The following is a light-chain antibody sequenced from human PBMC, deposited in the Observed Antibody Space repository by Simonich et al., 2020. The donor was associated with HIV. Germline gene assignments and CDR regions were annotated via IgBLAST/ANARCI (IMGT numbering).Light chain of an antibody. CDR2: WAS. CDR1: QSVLYSSNNKNY. J-gene: IGKJ5*01. V-gene: IGKV4-1*01. CDR3: QQYYNTPVT. Sequence: DIVMTQSPDSLAVSLGERATINCKSSQSVLYSSNNKNYLAWYQQKPGQPPKLLIDWASTRESGVPDRFSASGSGTDFTLTISSLQAEDVAVYYCQQYYNTPVTFGQGTRLEIK.